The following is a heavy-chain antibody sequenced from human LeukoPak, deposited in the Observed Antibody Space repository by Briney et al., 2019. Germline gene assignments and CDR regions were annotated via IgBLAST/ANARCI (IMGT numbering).Heavy chain of an antibody. CDR2: RKQDGSEK. CDR3: ARDYGSRSPFDY. V-gene: IGHV3-7*01. D-gene: IGHD3-10*01. Sequence: GGSLRLSCAASGFTHSSYWMSWVRQAPGRGLAWVANRKQDGSEKYYVDSVKGRFTIHRDNAKNSLYLQMNSLRAEETAVYYCARDYGSRSPFDYRGQGTLVTVSS. CDR1: GFTHSSYW. J-gene: IGHJ4*02.